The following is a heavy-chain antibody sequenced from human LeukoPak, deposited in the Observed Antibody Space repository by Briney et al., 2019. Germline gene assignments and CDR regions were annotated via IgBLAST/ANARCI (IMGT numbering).Heavy chain of an antibody. V-gene: IGHV3-74*01. CDR1: GFIFSQFW. CDR3: ARDFGTTVVTPFDY. CDR2: INGDGSST. J-gene: IGHJ4*02. D-gene: IGHD4-23*01. Sequence: GGSLRLSCAGSGFIFSQFWMQWVRQVPGKGLVWVSRINGDGSSTNYADSVKGRFTISRDNAKNTLYLQMNSLRAEDTAVYYCARDFGTTVVTPFDYWGQGTLVTVSS.